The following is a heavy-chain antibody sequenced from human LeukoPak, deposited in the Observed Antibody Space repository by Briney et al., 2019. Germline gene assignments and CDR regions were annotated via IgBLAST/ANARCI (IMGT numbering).Heavy chain of an antibody. Sequence: GSLRLSCAASGFTFSSYAMSWVRQAPGKGLEWVSAISDSGGSTYYADSVKGRFTISRDNSKNTLYLQMNSLRAEDTAVYYCAKLEGSYYGSGSYYKTNDAFDIWGQGTMVTVSS. D-gene: IGHD3-10*01. CDR1: GFTFSSYA. CDR2: ISDSGGST. J-gene: IGHJ3*02. CDR3: AKLEGSYYGSGSYYKTNDAFDI. V-gene: IGHV3-23*01.